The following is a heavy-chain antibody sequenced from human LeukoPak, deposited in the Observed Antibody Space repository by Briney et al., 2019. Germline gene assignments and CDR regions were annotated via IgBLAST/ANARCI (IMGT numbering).Heavy chain of an antibody. CDR2: IYSGGST. CDR3: ARGYYFDSSDYAFDY. V-gene: IGHV3-53*01. J-gene: IGHJ4*02. Sequence: GGSLRLSCVASGFIVSSNYMSWVRQAPGKGLEWVSIIYSGGSTYYADSVKGRFTISRDNSKNTLYLQMNSLRAEDTAVYYCARGYYFDSSDYAFDYWGQGTLVTVSS. CDR1: GFIVSSNY. D-gene: IGHD3-22*01.